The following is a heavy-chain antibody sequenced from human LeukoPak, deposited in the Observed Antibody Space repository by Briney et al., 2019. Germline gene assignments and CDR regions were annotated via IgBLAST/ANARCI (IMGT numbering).Heavy chain of an antibody. V-gene: IGHV4-39*07. CDR3: AMHYYGSGSGWFDP. CDR2: IYYSGST. CDR1: SDSISSSSYY. D-gene: IGHD3-10*01. Sequence: PSETLSLTCTVSSDSISSSSYYWGWIRQPPGKGLEWIGSIYYSGSTYYNPSLKSRVTILVDTSKNQFSLKLSSVTAADTAVYYCAMHYYGSGSGWFDPWGQGTLVTVSS. J-gene: IGHJ5*02.